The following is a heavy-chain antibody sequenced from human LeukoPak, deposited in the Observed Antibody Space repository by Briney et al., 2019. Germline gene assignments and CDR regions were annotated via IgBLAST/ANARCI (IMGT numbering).Heavy chain of an antibody. Sequence: PGGSLRLSCTASGLTFGDYAMSWVRQAPGKGLEWVGFIRSKAYGGTTEYAASVKGRFTISRDDSKSIAYLQMNSLKTEDTAVYYCTRDPGGSIQIHQLDYWGQGTLVTVSS. CDR1: GLTFGDYA. CDR2: IRSKAYGGTT. CDR3: TRDPGGSIQIHQLDY. D-gene: IGHD2-21*01. V-gene: IGHV3-49*04. J-gene: IGHJ4*02.